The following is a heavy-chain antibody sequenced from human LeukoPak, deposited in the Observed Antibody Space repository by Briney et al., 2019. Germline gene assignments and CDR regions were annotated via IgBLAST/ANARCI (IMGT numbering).Heavy chain of an antibody. V-gene: IGHV4-59*01. D-gene: IGHD2-2*01. CDR3: ARRIGVPAAYFDY. CDR2: IYYSGST. CDR1: GGSISSYY. J-gene: IGHJ4*02. Sequence: IPSETLSLTCTVSGGSISSYYWSWIRQPPGKGLEWIGYIYYSGSTNYNPSLKSRVTISVDTSKTQFSLKLSSVTAADTAVYYCARRIGVPAAYFDYWGQGTMVTVSS.